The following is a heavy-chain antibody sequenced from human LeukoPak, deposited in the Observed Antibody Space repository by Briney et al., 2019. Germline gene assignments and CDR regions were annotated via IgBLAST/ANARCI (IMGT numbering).Heavy chain of an antibody. CDR1: GFTFSNAW. Sequence: PGGSLRLSCAASGFTFSNAWMSWVRQAPGKGLEWVSGISWNSGSIGYADSVKGRFTISRDNAKNSLYLRMNSLRAEDTALYCCAKDRYYYDSSGYCDYWGQGTLVTVSS. CDR2: ISWNSGSI. D-gene: IGHD3-22*01. CDR3: AKDRYYYDSSGYCDY. J-gene: IGHJ4*02. V-gene: IGHV3-9*01.